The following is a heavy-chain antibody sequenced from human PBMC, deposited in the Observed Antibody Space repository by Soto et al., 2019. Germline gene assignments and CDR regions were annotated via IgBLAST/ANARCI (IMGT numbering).Heavy chain of an antibody. Sequence: EVRLLESGGGLVQPGGSLKLACAASGFTLSNYAMGWVRQAPGKGLQWVSGIIGSSGNRYYADSLNGRFTISRDNYRNTLYLEMNNVRVEDTAVYYCAKRARYGQNSPVDYWVQGTLVTVSA. D-gene: IGHD1-20*01. J-gene: IGHJ4*02. CDR2: IIGSSGNR. CDR1: GFTLSNYA. CDR3: AKRARYGQNSPVDY. V-gene: IGHV3-23*01.